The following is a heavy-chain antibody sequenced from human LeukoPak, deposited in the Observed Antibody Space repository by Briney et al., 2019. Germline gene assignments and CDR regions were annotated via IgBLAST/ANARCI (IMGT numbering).Heavy chain of an antibody. Sequence: GGSLRLSCAASGFTFSTYGMNWVRQAPGKGLEWVSTISTNSANTYYTDSVKGRFTISRDNSKDTLFMQMNSLRAEDTAVYYCANGQSTIATRSFDSWGQGTLVTVSS. CDR3: ANGQSTIATRSFDS. D-gene: IGHD6-6*01. CDR2: ISTNSANT. J-gene: IGHJ4*02. V-gene: IGHV3-23*01. CDR1: GFTFSTYG.